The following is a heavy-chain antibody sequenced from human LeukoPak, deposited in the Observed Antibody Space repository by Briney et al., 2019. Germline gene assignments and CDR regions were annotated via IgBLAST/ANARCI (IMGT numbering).Heavy chain of an antibody. CDR1: GFTFSNYW. Sequence: GGSLRLSCAASGFTFSNYWMSWVCQAPGKGLEWVANIKQDGSERNYVDSVKGRFTISRDNGKNSLYLQMISLRAEDTAVYYCARGWSGFEYWGQGTLVTVSS. D-gene: IGHD6-13*01. CDR3: ARGWSGFEY. CDR2: IKQDGSER. J-gene: IGHJ4*02. V-gene: IGHV3-7*03.